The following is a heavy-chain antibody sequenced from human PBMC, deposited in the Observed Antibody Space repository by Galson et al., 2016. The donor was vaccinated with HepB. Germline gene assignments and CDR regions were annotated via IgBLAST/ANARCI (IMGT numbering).Heavy chain of an antibody. Sequence: GKGLEWVANIRKDGDVKDYGASVRGRFTIYRDKAMNSRYLQMDYLSPEDTAVYYCVRDSSWNYNYWGQGALVTVSS. CDR2: IRKDGDVK. V-gene: IGHV3-7*01. J-gene: IGHJ4*02. D-gene: IGHD1-7*01. CDR3: VRDSSWNYNY.